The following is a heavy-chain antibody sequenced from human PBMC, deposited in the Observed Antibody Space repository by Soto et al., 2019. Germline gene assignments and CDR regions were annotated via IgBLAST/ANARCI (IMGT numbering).Heavy chain of an antibody. V-gene: IGHV3-64D*06. CDR3: VRGGATIVRNYYYYGMDV. Sequence: GGSLRLSCSASGFTFSSYAMHWVRQAPGKGLEYVSAISSNGGSTYYADSVKGRFTISRDNSKNTLYLQMSSLRAEDTAVYYCVRGGATIVRNYYYYGMDVWGEGSTVTVSS. J-gene: IGHJ6*04. D-gene: IGHD5-12*01. CDR1: GFTFSSYA. CDR2: ISSNGGST.